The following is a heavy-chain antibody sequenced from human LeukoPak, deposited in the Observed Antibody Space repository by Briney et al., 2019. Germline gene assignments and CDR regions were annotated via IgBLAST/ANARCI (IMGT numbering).Heavy chain of an antibody. D-gene: IGHD3-16*01. CDR3: ARGMYDLQLGAWFDP. Sequence: PSQTLSLTCNVAGRSINGDYWSSIRQSPGEGMEYIGFMFASGTSNYNPSLKSRVTMSVDTSKNQFSLKLSSVTAADTAVYYCARGMYDLQLGAWFDPWGQGTLVTVSS. CDR1: GRSINGDY. J-gene: IGHJ5*02. CDR2: MFASGTS. V-gene: IGHV4-59*01.